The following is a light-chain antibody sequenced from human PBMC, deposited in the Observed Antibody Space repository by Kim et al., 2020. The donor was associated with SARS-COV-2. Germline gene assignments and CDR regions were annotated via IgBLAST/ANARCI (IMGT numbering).Light chain of an antibody. CDR3: CSYAGSSTSVV. J-gene: IGLJ2*01. CDR1: SSDVGSYNL. Sequence: QSITNSCTGTSSDVGSYNLVSWYQQHPGKAPKLMIYEVSKRPSGVSNRFSGSKSGNTASLTISGLQAEDEADYYCCSYAGSSTSVVFGGGTQLTVL. V-gene: IGLV2-23*02. CDR2: EVS.